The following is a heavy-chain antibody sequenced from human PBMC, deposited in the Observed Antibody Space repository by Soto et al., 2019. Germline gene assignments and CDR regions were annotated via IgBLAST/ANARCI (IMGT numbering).Heavy chain of an antibody. J-gene: IGHJ2*01. CDR3: ARSSQSWYFDL. CDR2: ISLSGGT. Sequence: TLSLTCTVSGGPMSSGGHYWSWIRQHPRKGLEWIGYISLSGGTYYNPSLKSRVTISGDPFKNHFSLNLTSLTAADTAVYYCARSSQSWYFDLWGRGTRVTVSS. CDR1: GGPMSSGGHY. V-gene: IGHV4-31*02. D-gene: IGHD4-4*01.